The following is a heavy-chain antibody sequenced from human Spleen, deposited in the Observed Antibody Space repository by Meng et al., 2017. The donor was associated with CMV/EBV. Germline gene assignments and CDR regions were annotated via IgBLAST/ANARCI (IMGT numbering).Heavy chain of an antibody. J-gene: IGHJ4*02. D-gene: IGHD1-14*01. CDR2: IRYDGSLK. CDR3: AKDRGYHLPQYYFDY. Sequence: GESLKISCAASGFIFNSYGIHWVRQAPGKGLEWVAFIRYDGSLKYYTDSVRFSISRDNSKNTAYLQMNSLRADDTSVYYCAKDRGYHLPQYYFDYWGQGTLVTVSS. CDR1: GFIFNSYG. V-gene: IGHV3-30*02.